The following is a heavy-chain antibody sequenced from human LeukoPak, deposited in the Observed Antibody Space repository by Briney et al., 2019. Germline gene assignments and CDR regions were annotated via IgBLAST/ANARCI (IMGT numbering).Heavy chain of an antibody. CDR1: GGSISSSSFY. D-gene: IGHD3-22*01. J-gene: IGHJ4*02. Sequence: SETLSLTCTVSGGSISSSSFYWGWIRQPPGKGLEWIGSIYYSGSTYYNPSLKSRVTISVDTSKNQFSLKLSSVTAADTAVYYCARSLFYYDSSGYFDGGDYWGQGTLVTVSS. CDR2: IYYSGST. CDR3: ARSLFYYDSSGYFDGGDY. V-gene: IGHV4-39*01.